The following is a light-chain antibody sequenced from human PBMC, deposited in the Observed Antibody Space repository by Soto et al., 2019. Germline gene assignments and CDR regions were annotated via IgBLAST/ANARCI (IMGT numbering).Light chain of an antibody. CDR2: AAT. Sequence: DIQMTQSPSSLSASVGDRVTITCRASQSVSRYVNWYQQKPGKAPKFLIYAATSLQSGVPSRFSGSGSGTDFTLTIISLQPEDFATYYCQQSSSTPRTFGQGTRVEIK. CDR3: QQSSSTPRT. CDR1: QSVSRY. J-gene: IGKJ1*01. V-gene: IGKV1-39*01.